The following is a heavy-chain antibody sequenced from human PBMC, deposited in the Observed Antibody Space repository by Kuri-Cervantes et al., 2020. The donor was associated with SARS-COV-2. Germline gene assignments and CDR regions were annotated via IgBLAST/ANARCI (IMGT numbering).Heavy chain of an antibody. CDR2: IYHSGST. D-gene: IGHD2-2*01. CDR3: ARVRYCSSTSCRLGWYFDL. V-gene: IGHV4-38-2*02. J-gene: IGHJ2*01. Sequence: SETLSLTCTVSGYSISSGYHWGWIRQPPGKGLEWIGSIYHSGSTYYNPSLKSRVTISVDTSKNQFSLKLSSVTAADKAVYYCARVRYCSSTSCRLGWYFDLWGRGTLVTVSS. CDR1: GYSISSGYH.